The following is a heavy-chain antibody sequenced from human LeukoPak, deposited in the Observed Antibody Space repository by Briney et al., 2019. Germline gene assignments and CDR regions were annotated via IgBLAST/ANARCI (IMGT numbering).Heavy chain of an antibody. V-gene: IGHV4-4*07. CDR3: ASVRTYGSDAFDI. Sequence: SGTLSLTCTASGDSIRSYYWSWIRQAAGKGLEWIGRIYTNGNTNYNPSLKSRVTMSADASRNHFSLTLTSLTAADTAVYYCASVRTYGSDAFDIWGQGTRVTVSS. CDR2: IYTNGNT. J-gene: IGHJ3*02. D-gene: IGHD2-8*01. CDR1: GDSIRSYY.